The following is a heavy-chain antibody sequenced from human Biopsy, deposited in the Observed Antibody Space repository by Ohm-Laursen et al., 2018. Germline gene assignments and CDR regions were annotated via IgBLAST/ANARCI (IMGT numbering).Heavy chain of an antibody. D-gene: IGHD1-26*01. J-gene: IGHJ4*02. CDR1: GGTFSSHA. CDR3: ARDRSSGSYSPSDY. CDR2: IIPIFGTA. Sequence: SVKVSCKASGGTFSSHAISWVRQAPGQGLEWMGGIIPIFGTAEYAQNFQGRLTITADESTSTSYMDLISLRSEDTAVYYCARDRSSGSYSPSDYWGQGTLVTVPS. V-gene: IGHV1-69*13.